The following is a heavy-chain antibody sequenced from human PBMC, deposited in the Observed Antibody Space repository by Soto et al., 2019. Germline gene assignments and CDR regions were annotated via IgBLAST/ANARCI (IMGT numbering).Heavy chain of an antibody. CDR3: AKSEGYSFDI. V-gene: IGHV3-7*01. J-gene: IGHJ3*02. CDR2: IRQDGGEE. CDR1: GLSFSSHW. D-gene: IGHD1-1*01. Sequence: EVQLVESGGGLVKPGGSLRLSCAAPGLSFSSHWMSWVRQAPGRGMEWVANIRQDGGEEQYSDSVKGRCTLSRDNAKNSLYLQMNGLRVDDTAVYYCAKSEGYSFDIRGQGTMVTVSS.